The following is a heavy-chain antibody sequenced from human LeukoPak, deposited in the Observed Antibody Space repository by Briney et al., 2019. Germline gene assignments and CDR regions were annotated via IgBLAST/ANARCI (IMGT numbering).Heavy chain of an antibody. D-gene: IGHD6-19*01. CDR3: AKEYRSPGPFDY. CDR2: IYTAGNT. V-gene: IGHV3-53*01. Sequence: GGSLRLSCTASAFTVSSNCMSWVRQAPGKGLEWVSLIYTAGNTYYADSVKGRFTISRDNSRNTVYLQINSLRAEDTAVYYCAKEYRSPGPFDYWGQGTLVTVPS. CDR1: AFTVSSNC. J-gene: IGHJ4*02.